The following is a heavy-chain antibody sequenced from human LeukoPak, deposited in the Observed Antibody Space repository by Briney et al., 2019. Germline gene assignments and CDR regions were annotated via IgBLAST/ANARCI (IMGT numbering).Heavy chain of an antibody. CDR1: GYTFTGYY. D-gene: IGHD1-7*01. CDR2: INPNSSGT. V-gene: IGHV1-2*02. J-gene: IGHJ4*02. Sequence: GASVKVSCKASGYTFTGYYMHWVRQAPGQGLEWMGWINPNSSGTNYAQKFQGRVTMTRDTSTSTVYMELSSLRSEDTAVYYCARSNWNYDLPGYYFDYWGQGTLVTVSS. CDR3: ARSNWNYDLPGYYFDY.